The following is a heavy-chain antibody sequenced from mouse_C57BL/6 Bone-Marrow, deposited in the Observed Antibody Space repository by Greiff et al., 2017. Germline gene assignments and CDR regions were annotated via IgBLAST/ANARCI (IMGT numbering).Heavy chain of an antibody. J-gene: IGHJ1*03. Sequence: QVQLQQSGAELARPGASVKMSCKASGYTFTSYTMHWVKQRPGQGLEWNGYFNPSSGYTKYNQKFKDKATLTAAKSSSTAYLQLSRLTSDDSAVYYCARGEISTTVVARYWYFDVWGTGTTVTVAS. V-gene: IGHV1-4*01. CDR2: FNPSSGYT. CDR1: GYTFTSYT. D-gene: IGHD1-1*01. CDR3: ARGEISTTVVARYWYFDV.